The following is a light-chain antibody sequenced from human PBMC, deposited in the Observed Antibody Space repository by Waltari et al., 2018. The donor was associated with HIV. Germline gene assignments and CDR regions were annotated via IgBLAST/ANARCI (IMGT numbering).Light chain of an antibody. J-gene: IGLJ1*01. CDR2: GQN. CDR1: SLRSYY. Sequence: QGDSLRSYYASWYQQRPGQAPVLVIYGQNNRPSGIPDRFSGSTSGNTGSLTITGAQAEDEADYYCSSRDSSGNHYVFGSGTKVSVL. CDR3: SSRDSSGNHYV. V-gene: IGLV3-19*01.